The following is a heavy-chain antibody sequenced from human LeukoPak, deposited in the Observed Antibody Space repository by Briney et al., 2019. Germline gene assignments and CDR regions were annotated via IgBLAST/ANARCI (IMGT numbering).Heavy chain of an antibody. Sequence: SETLSLTCTVSGGSISSGSYYWSWIRQPAGKGLEWIGRIYSSGSTNYNPSLKSRVTISVDTSKNQFSLKLSSVTAADTAVYYCARRDYGAFYYYYYMDVWGKGTTVTVSS. CDR2: IYSSGST. CDR1: GGSISSGSYY. J-gene: IGHJ6*03. CDR3: ARRDYGAFYYYYYMDV. D-gene: IGHD4-17*01. V-gene: IGHV4-61*02.